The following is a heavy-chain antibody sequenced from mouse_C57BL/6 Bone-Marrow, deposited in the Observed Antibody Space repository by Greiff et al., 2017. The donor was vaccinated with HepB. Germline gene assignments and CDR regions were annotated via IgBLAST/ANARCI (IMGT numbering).Heavy chain of an antibody. V-gene: IGHV5-17*01. D-gene: IGHD2-3*01. CDR2: ISSGSSTI. J-gene: IGHJ2*01. Sequence: EVKLMESGGGLVKPGGSLKLSCAASGFTFSDYGMHWVRQAPEKGLEWVAYISSGSSTIYYADTVKGRFTISRDNAKNTLFQQMTSLRSEDTAMYYCARNGYSYFDYWGQGTTLTVSS. CDR1: GFTFSDYG. CDR3: ARNGYSYFDY.